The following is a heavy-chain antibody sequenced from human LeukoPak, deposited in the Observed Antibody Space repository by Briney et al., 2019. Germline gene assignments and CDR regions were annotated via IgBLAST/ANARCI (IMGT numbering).Heavy chain of an antibody. Sequence: GGSLRLSCAASGFTFSSYSMNWVRQAPGKGVEGVSSISSSSSYIYYADSVKGRFTISRDNANNSLYLQMNSLRAEDTAVYYCARDHPDDDQYGSDAFDIWGQGTMVTVSS. J-gene: IGHJ3*02. CDR2: ISSSSSYI. V-gene: IGHV3-21*01. CDR3: ARDHPDDDQYGSDAFDI. D-gene: IGHD1-1*01. CDR1: GFTFSSYS.